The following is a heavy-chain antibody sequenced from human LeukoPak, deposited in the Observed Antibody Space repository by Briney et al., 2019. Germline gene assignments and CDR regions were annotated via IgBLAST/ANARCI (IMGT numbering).Heavy chain of an antibody. D-gene: IGHD3-22*01. CDR2: IIPRLGIA. CDR3: ARDTDYYNSRGAFDI. J-gene: IGHJ3*02. CDR1: GCTFSTYA. V-gene: IGHV1-69*10. Sequence: SVKVSCKASGCTFSTYAISWVRQAPGQGLEWLGRIIPRLGIAKYAQKFQGRVTITADKSTSTANMEMSSLRSEDTAVYYCARDTDYYNSRGAFDIWGQGTLVTVSS.